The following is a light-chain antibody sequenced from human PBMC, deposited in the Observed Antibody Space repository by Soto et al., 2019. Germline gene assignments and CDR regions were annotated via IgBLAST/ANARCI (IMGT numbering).Light chain of an antibody. J-gene: IGLJ2*01. V-gene: IGLV3-25*02. Sequence: SYELTQPPSVSVSPGQTARISCTGDALPKQYANWYQQKPGQAPVLVIYKDTERPSGIPERFSGSSSGTTVTLTISGVQAEDEADYYCQVWDSSSDHVVFGGGTKLTVL. CDR1: ALPKQY. CDR2: KDT. CDR3: QVWDSSSDHVV.